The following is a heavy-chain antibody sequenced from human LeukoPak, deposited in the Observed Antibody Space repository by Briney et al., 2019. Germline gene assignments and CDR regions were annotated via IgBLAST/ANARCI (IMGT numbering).Heavy chain of an antibody. Sequence: SETLSLTCTVSGGSLSSGGYYWSWIRQHPGNGLEWIGYIYYSGSTYYNPSLKSRVTISVDTSKNQFSLKLSSVTAADTAVYYCARRDSSGWQGRWAFDYWGQGTLVTVSS. V-gene: IGHV4-31*03. CDR1: GGSLSSGGYY. CDR2: IYYSGST. CDR3: ARRDSSGWQGRWAFDY. D-gene: IGHD6-19*01. J-gene: IGHJ4*02.